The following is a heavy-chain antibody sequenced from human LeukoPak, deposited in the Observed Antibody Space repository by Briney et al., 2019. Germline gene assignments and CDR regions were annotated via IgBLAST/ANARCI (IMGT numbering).Heavy chain of an antibody. J-gene: IGHJ4*02. CDR3: ARGASWYDY. CDR2: IYADGTT. CDR1: GFSVNYDY. Sequence: GGSLRLSCAASGFSVNYDYMTWVRQAPGKGLQWVSGIYADGTTKYADSVKGRFTISRDNSKNTVSLQMHSLRTEDTAVYHCARGASWYDYWGQGTLVTVSS. D-gene: IGHD6-13*01. V-gene: IGHV3-66*02.